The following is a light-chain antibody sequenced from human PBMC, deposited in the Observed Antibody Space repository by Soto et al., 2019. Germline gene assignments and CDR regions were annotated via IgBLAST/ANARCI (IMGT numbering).Light chain of an antibody. J-gene: IGKJ2*01. CDR2: SAS. V-gene: IGKV1-39*01. CDR1: ETIIDY. CDR3: QQSFSAPRT. Sequence: DIQMSQSPSSLSASVGDSVTITCRASETIIDYLNWYQQQPGEAPKLLIFSASSLHSGVPSRCRGSGSGRQFPLPLRSPQPQDFATYLCQQSFSAPRTFCQGTK.